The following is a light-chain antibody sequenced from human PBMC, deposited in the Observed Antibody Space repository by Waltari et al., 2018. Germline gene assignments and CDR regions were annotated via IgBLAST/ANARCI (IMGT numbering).Light chain of an antibody. V-gene: IGKV3D-15*01. Sequence: EIVMTQSPAVLSVSPGQRATLSCRASETVTSHLAWYQQKPGQAPRLLIYDVSTRAPGIPARFSGSGSETEFTLTVTSLQSEDCAVYYCQQYYEWQTFGPGTKVEIK. CDR2: DVS. CDR1: ETVTSH. CDR3: QQYYEWQT. J-gene: IGKJ1*01.